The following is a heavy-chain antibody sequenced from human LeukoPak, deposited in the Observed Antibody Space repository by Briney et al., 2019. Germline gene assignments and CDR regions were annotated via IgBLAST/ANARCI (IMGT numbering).Heavy chain of an antibody. V-gene: IGHV3-23*01. Sequence: GGCLRLSCAASGFTFSSHAMNWVRQAPGRGLEWVSGFSGSGGTTYYADSVKGRFTISRDNSKNALYLQMNSLRAEDTAVYYCANGNRCTSPNCLGYYYFYMDVWGKGTTVTVSS. J-gene: IGHJ6*03. D-gene: IGHD2-8*01. CDR2: FSGSGGTT. CDR3: ANGNRCTSPNCLGYYYFYMDV. CDR1: GFTFSSHA.